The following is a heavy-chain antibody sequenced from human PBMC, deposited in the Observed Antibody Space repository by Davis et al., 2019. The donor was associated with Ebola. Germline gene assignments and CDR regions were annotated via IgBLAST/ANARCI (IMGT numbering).Heavy chain of an antibody. CDR3: ARVKWFGKIADS. V-gene: IGHV4-34*01. J-gene: IGHJ4*02. Sequence: PSETLSLTCVVNGGSFTGNYWSWIRQTPGKGLEWIGEVNHIGMTNYNPSLKSRVTISIDTSKSQYSLRLSSVTAADTGLYVCARVKWFGKIADSWGQGTLVIVSS. CDR2: VNHIGMT. D-gene: IGHD3-10*01. CDR1: GGSFTGNY.